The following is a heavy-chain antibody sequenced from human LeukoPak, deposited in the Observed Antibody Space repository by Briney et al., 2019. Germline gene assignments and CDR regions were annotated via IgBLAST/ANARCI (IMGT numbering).Heavy chain of an antibody. CDR1: GDSLSGYY. CDR3: ARLGFPGGFDY. CDR2: IYDSETT. Sequence: NTSETLSLTCTVSGDSLSGYYWSWVRQPPGRGMEWIGYIYDSETTNYNPSLKSRVTISVDTPKNQFSLKLNSVTAADTAVYYCARLGFPGGFDYWGQGTLVTVSS. D-gene: IGHD3-16*01. V-gene: IGHV4-59*01. J-gene: IGHJ4*02.